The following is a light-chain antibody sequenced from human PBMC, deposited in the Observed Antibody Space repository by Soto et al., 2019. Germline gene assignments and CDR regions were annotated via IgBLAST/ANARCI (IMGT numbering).Light chain of an antibody. CDR3: SSYAGSSNV. CDR1: ASNVGGFNL. CDR2: EVT. J-gene: IGLJ1*01. V-gene: IGLV2-23*02. Sequence: QSALTQPASVSGSHGQSITISCTGTASNVGGFNLVSWYQQHPGKAPKVILYEVTTRPSGVSDRFSGSKSGNTASLTISGLQAEDEADYYCSSYAGSSNVFGTGTKLTVL.